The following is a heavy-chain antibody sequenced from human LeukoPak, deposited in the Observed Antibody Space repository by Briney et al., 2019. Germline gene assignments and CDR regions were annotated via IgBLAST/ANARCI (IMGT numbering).Heavy chain of an antibody. J-gene: IGHJ4*02. Sequence: SQTLSLTCAISGDSVSNNIATWNWVRQSPSRGLEWLGRTYYRSKWYNDYAVSVKSRITINPDTSKNQFSLQLNSATPEDTAVYYCARDLYYDSSGYYYFDYWGQGTLVTVSS. CDR2: TYYRSKWYN. CDR3: ARDLYYDSSGYYYFDY. V-gene: IGHV6-1*01. D-gene: IGHD3-22*01. CDR1: GDSVSNNIAT.